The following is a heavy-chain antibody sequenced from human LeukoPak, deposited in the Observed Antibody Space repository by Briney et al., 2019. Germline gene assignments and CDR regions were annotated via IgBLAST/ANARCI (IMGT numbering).Heavy chain of an antibody. J-gene: IGHJ6*03. CDR2: IYYSGST. V-gene: IGHV4-59*01. Sequence: SETLSLTCTVSGGSISSYYWSWIRQPPGKGLEWIGYIYYSGSTNYNPSLKSRVTISVDTSKNQFSLKLSSVTAADTAVYYCARVLVGATTRYMDVWGKGTTVTISS. CDR1: GGSISSYY. D-gene: IGHD1-26*01. CDR3: ARVLVGATTRYMDV.